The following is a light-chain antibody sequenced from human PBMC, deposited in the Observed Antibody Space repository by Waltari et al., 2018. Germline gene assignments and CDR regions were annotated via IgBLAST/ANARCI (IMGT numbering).Light chain of an antibody. Sequence: EIVLTQSPRTLSLSPGESATPSCRASERVRRSLAWYQQRPGQAPRLLIYDASARATGIPDRFSGSGSGTDFSLTISRLEPEDFALYYCQHYRSLPVTFGQGTKVEIK. CDR3: QHYRSLPVT. J-gene: IGKJ1*01. CDR2: DAS. V-gene: IGKV3-20*01. CDR1: ERVRRS.